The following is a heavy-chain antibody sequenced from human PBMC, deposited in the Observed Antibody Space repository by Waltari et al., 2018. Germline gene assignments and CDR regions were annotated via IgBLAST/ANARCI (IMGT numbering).Heavy chain of an antibody. CDR3: ARPLWGSYRYKAFDI. D-gene: IGHD3-16*02. V-gene: IGHV4-38-2*01. Sequence: QVQLQESGPGLVKPSETLSLTCAVSGYSISSGYYWGWIRQPPGKGLEWIGSIYHSGSTYYNPSLKSRVTISVDTSKNQFSLKLSSGTAADTAVYYCARPLWGSYRYKAFDIWGQGTMVTVSS. J-gene: IGHJ3*02. CDR2: IYHSGST. CDR1: GYSISSGYY.